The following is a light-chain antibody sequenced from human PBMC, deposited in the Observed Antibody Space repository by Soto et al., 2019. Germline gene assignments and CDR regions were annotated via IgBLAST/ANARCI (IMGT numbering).Light chain of an antibody. CDR1: QGINTF. J-gene: IGKJ1*01. V-gene: IGKV1-9*01. CDR2: AAS. CDR3: QQLNSYPIT. Sequence: IQLTQSPSSLSASVGDRVTITCRVSQGINTFLAWYQQKAGKAPKLLIYAASTLQSGVPSRFSGSGSGTDFTLTISSLQSEDFATYYCQQLNSYPITFGQGTKVDI.